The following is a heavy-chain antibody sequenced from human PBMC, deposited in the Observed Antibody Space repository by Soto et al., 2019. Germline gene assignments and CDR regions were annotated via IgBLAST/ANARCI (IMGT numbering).Heavy chain of an antibody. CDR2: ISAYNGNT. Sequence: ASVKLSCKASGYTFTSYGISWVRQAPGQGLEWMGWISAYNGNTNYAQKLQGRVTMTTDTSTSTAYMELRSLRSDDTAVYYCARDRQGKDAFDIWGQGTMVTVSS. D-gene: IGHD3-10*01. V-gene: IGHV1-18*01. CDR1: GYTFTSYG. CDR3: ARDRQGKDAFDI. J-gene: IGHJ3*02.